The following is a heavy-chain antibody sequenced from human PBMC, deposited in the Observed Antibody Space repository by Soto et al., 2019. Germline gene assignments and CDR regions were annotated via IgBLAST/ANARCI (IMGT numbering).Heavy chain of an antibody. CDR1: GGSISSGGYS. D-gene: IGHD3-22*01. CDR3: ALSMSTIIVRRIVFAI. J-gene: IGHJ3*02. V-gene: IGHV4-30-2*01. Sequence: PSETLSLTCAVSGGSISSGGYSWSWIRQPPGKGLEWIGYIYHSGSTYYNPSLKSRVTISVDKSKNQFSLKLSSVTAADTAVYYCALSMSTIIVRRIVFAICAQGTFVTVSS. CDR2: IYHSGST.